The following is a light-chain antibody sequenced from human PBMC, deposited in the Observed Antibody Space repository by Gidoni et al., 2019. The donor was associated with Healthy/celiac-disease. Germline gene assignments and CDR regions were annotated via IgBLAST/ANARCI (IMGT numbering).Light chain of an antibody. J-gene: IGKJ2*01. V-gene: IGKV3-15*01. CDR1: QSVSSK. CDR3: QQYNNWPPYT. Sequence: EIVMTQSPATLSVSPGERATLSCRASQSVSSKVAWYQQKPGQAPRLLIYGASTRATGIPAMFSGIGSGTEFTLTISSLQSEDFAVYYCQQYNNWPPYTFGQGTKLEIK. CDR2: GAS.